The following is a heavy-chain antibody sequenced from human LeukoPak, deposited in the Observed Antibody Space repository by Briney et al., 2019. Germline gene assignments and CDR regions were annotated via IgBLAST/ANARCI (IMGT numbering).Heavy chain of an antibody. CDR2: MNPNSGNT. Sequence: ASVKVSCKASGYTFTSYDINWVRQATGQGLEWMGWMNPNSGNTGYAQKFQGRVTMTRNTSISTAYMELSSLRSEDTAVYYCARGRGGITMVRGVIIHNWFDPWGQGTLVTVSS. CDR1: GYTFTSYD. CDR3: ARGRGGITMVRGVIIHNWFDP. D-gene: IGHD3-10*01. V-gene: IGHV1-8*01. J-gene: IGHJ5*02.